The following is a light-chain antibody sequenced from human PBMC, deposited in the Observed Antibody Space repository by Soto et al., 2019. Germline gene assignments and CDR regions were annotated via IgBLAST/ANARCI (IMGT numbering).Light chain of an antibody. CDR2: GVS. J-gene: IGKJ1*01. Sequence: EIVLTQSPGPLSLSPGERATLSCRASQSVSSTYLAWYQQKPGQAPRLLIYGVSSRATGIPDRFSGSGSGTDFTLTISRLEPEDFAVYYCQQYGSSPWTFGQGTKVDIK. CDR3: QQYGSSPWT. CDR1: QSVSSTY. V-gene: IGKV3-20*01.